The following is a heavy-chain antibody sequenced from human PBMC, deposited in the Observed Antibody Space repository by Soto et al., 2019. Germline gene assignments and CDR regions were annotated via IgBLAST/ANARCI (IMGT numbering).Heavy chain of an antibody. D-gene: IGHD2-2*01. V-gene: IGHV3-73*01. CDR2: LRGKANSYET. CDR3: TSRYCSRARCQT. Sequence: EVQLVESGGGLVQPGGSLKLSCVASGYTFSGSAFHWVRQASGKGLEWVGRLRGKANSYETAYAESVKGRFTISRDDSKNTAFLQMNSLKTEDTAVYYCTSRYCSRARCQTWGQGTRVTVSS. CDR1: GYTFSGSA. J-gene: IGHJ5*02.